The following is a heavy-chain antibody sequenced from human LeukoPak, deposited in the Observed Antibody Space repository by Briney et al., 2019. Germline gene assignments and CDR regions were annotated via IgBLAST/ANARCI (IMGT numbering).Heavy chain of an antibody. CDR2: INPNSGGT. CDR1: GYTFTGYY. J-gene: IGHJ4*02. Sequence: ASVKVSCKASGYTFTGYYMHWVRQAPGQGLEWMGWINPNSGGTKYAQKFQGRVTMTRDTSISTAYMELSRLRSDDTAVYYCARYYGDYELIDYWGQGTLVTVSS. CDR3: ARYYGDYELIDY. D-gene: IGHD4-17*01. V-gene: IGHV1-2*02.